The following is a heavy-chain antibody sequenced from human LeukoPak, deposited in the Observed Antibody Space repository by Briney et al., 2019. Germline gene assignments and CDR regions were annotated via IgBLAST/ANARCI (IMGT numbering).Heavy chain of an antibody. CDR1: GDSVSSNSAA. CDR2: TYYRSKWYN. D-gene: IGHD3-10*01. CDR3: ARDHYGSGSYYNPLDY. V-gene: IGHV6-1*01. Sequence: SQTLSLPCAISGDSVSSNSAAWSWIRQSPSRGLEWLGSTYYRSKWYNDYAVSVKSRLTINPDTSKNQFSLQLNSVTPEDTAVYYCARDHYGSGSYYNPLDYWGQGTLVTDCS. J-gene: IGHJ4*02.